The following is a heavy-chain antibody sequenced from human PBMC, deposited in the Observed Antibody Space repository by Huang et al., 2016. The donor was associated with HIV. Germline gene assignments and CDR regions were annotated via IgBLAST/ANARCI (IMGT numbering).Heavy chain of an antibody. CDR1: GGSLSGFY. D-gene: IGHD3-10*01. CDR2: IHHSGSP. CDR3: ARRGSAYGSSFFDS. V-gene: IGHV4-34*04. Sequence: QVQLQQWGAGLLKPSETLSLTCAVYGGSLSGFYWNWIRQPPGKGLEWIGAIHHSGSPRNPSLKSLATISVDTSKNQFSLKLSSVTGADTGVYFCARRGSAYGSSFFDSWGPGTLVSVS. J-gene: IGHJ4*02.